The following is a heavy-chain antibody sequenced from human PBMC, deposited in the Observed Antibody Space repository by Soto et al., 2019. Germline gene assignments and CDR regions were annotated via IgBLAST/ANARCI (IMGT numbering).Heavy chain of an antibody. CDR3: ARHPPGPTIFGVVIKPVGGY. CDR2: IYYSGSTS. J-gene: IGHJ4*02. CDR1: GGSISSSSYY. Sequence: QLQLQESGPGLVKPSETLSLTCTVSGGSISSSSYYWGWIRQPPGKGLEWIGSIYYSGSTSYYNQSLKSRVTTSVDTSKNQFSLKLSSVTAADTAVYYCARHPPGPTIFGVVIKPVGGYWGQGTLVTVSS. D-gene: IGHD3-3*01. V-gene: IGHV4-39*01.